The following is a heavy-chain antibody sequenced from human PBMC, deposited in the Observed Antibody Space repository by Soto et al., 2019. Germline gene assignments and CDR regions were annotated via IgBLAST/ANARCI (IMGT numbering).Heavy chain of an antibody. D-gene: IGHD3-3*01. V-gene: IGHV4-39*01. CDR3: ASSYYDFWSGYYGGAFDI. CDR1: GGSISSSSYY. Sequence: SETLSLTCTVSGGSISSSSYYWGWIRQPPGKGLEWIGSIYYSGSTYYNPSLKSRVTISVDTSKNQFSLKLSSVTAADTAVYYCASSYYDFWSGYYGGAFDIWGPATMVTLSS. J-gene: IGHJ3*02. CDR2: IYYSGST.